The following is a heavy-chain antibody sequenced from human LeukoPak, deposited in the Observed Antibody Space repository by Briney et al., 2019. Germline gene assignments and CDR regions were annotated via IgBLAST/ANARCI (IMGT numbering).Heavy chain of an antibody. CDR3: ARGDDSQQRNDALDI. CDR1: GFTFSRYA. J-gene: IGHJ3*02. V-gene: IGHV3-21*01. CDR2: VGNASPYI. Sequence: GGSLRLSCAASGFTFSRYAMNWVRQAPGKGLEWVSSVGNASPYIYYADSVKGRFTFSRDNAKNSLYLQMNSLRDEDTAVYYCARGDDSQQRNDALDIWGQGTMVTVSS. D-gene: IGHD3-16*01.